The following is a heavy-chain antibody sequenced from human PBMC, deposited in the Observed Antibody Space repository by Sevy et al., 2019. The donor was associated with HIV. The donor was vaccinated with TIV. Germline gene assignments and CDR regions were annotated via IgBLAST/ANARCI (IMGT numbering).Heavy chain of an antibody. Sequence: GGSLRLSCAASGFTFSSYAMHWVRQAPGKGLEWVAVISYDGSNKYYADSVKGRFTISRDNSKNTLYLQMNSQRAEDTAVYYCAREGGDSSGYYYVFNHYYYYGMDVWGQGTTVTVSS. CDR1: GFTFSSYA. D-gene: IGHD3-22*01. CDR3: AREGGDSSGYYYVFNHYYYYGMDV. J-gene: IGHJ6*02. V-gene: IGHV3-30-3*01. CDR2: ISYDGSNK.